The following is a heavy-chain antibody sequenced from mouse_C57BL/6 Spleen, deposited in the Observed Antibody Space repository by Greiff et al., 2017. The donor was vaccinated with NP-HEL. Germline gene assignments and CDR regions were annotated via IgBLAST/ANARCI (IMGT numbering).Heavy chain of an antibody. CDR3: ARKPTETCYFDV. V-gene: IGHV1-69*01. CDR2: IDPSDSYT. CDR1: GYTFTSYW. Sequence: QVQLQQPGAELVMPGASVKLSCKASGYTFTSYWMHWVKQRPGQGLEWIGEIDPSDSYTNYNQKFKGKSTLTVDKSSSTAYMQLSSLTSVDSAVYYGARKPTETCYFDVWGTGTTVTVSS. J-gene: IGHJ1*03.